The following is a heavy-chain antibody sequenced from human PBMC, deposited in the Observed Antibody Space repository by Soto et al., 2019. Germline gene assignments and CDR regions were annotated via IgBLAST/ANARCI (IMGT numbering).Heavy chain of an antibody. Sequence: EVHLLESGGGLVQPGGSLRLSCAGSGFTFSIFAMTWVRQAPGKGLEWVSAISHSGGSRHYADSVKGRFTISRDNSGNTLYLQMESLRVEDTARYCCAKAARIAEARPLEYWGRGSQVTVSS. CDR3: AKAARIAEARPLEY. D-gene: IGHD6-13*01. V-gene: IGHV3-23*01. CDR2: ISHSGGSR. J-gene: IGHJ4*02. CDR1: GFTFSIFA.